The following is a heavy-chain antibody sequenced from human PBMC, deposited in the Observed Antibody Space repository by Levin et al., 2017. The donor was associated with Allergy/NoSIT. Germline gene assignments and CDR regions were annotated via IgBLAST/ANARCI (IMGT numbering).Heavy chain of an antibody. D-gene: IGHD1-7*01. Sequence: PSETLSLTCTVSGGSISSYYWSWIRQPPGKGLEWIGYIYYSGSTNYNPSLKSRVTISVDTSKNQFSLKLSSVTAADTAVYYCAKLREGSWFDPWGQGTLVTVSS. J-gene: IGHJ5*02. V-gene: IGHV4-59*01. CDR3: AKLREGSWFDP. CDR2: IYYSGST. CDR1: GGSISSYY.